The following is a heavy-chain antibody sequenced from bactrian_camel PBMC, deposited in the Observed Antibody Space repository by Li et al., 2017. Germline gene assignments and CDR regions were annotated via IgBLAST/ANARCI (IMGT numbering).Heavy chain of an antibody. Sequence: HVQLVESGGGSVQPGGSLRLSCRTSASGSLSSSGCMGWYRQAPGKGREGVAAIYTRGGTTNYADSVKGRFTFSRDDAETTLFLQMNSLKPEDTAMYYCAADPRPDWNGGLCHARPTYEYWGQGTQVTVS. D-gene: IGHD8*01. CDR3: AADPRPDWNGGLCHARPTYEY. CDR1: GSLSSSGC. J-gene: IGHJ4*01. CDR2: IYTRGGTT. V-gene: IGHV3S1*01.